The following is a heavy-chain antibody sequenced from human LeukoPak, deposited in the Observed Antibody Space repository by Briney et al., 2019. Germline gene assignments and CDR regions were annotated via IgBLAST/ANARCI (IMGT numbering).Heavy chain of an antibody. CDR2: IHHSGST. CDR1: GYSISSGYF. J-gene: IGHJ1*01. V-gene: IGHV4-38-2*02. D-gene: IGHD6-13*01. Sequence: SETLSLTCSVSGYSISSGYFWGWIRQPPGKGLEWIGNIHHSGSTYYNPSLKSRVIISVVTSKNQLSLKLSSVTAANTAVYYCARVAAGIGFFQHWGQGTLVTVSS. CDR3: ARVAAGIGFFQH.